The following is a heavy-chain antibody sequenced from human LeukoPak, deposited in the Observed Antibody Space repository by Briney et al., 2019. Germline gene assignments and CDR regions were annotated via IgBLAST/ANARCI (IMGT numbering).Heavy chain of an antibody. D-gene: IGHD3-22*01. V-gene: IGHV4-61*01. J-gene: IGHJ4*02. CDR3: ARGGGQWLFQYYFDY. CDR2: IYYSGST. Sequence: SETLSLTCTVSGGSVSSGSYYWTWIRQPPGKGLEWIGYIYYSGSTYYNPSLKSRVTISVDTSKNQFSLKLSSVTAADTAVYYCARGGGQWLFQYYFDYWGQGTLVTVSS. CDR1: GGSVSSGSYY.